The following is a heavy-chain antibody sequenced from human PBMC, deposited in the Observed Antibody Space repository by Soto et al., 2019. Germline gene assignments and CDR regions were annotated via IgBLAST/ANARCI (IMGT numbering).Heavy chain of an antibody. D-gene: IGHD4-17*01. CDR1: GFTFSNYG. Sequence: QVQLVESGGGVVQPGRSLRLSCTTSGFTFSNYGMYWVRQAPGQGLEWVAAVWFDGNNKYYADSVKGRFTISKDNSKSTLFLQMNNLRVEDTADYYCARERGPRLPDYWGQGTLVTVSS. CDR2: VWFDGNNK. CDR3: ARERGPRLPDY. J-gene: IGHJ4*02. V-gene: IGHV3-33*01.